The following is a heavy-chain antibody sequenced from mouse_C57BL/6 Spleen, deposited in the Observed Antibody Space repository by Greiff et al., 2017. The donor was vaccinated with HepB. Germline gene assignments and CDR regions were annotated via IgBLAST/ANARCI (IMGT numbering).Heavy chain of an antibody. CDR1: GFTFSDYY. CDR3: ARHGLGPFAY. CDR2: ISNGGGST. V-gene: IGHV5-12*01. Sequence: EVKLVESGGGLVQPGGSLKLSCAASGFTFSDYYMYWVRQTPEKRLEWVAYISNGGGSTYYPDTVKGRFTISRDNAKNTLYLQMSRLKSEDTAMYYCARHGLGPFAYWGQGTLVTVSA. J-gene: IGHJ3*01. D-gene: IGHD4-1*01.